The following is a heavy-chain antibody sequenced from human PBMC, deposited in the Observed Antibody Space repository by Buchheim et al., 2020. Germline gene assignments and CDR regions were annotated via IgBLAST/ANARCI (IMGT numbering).Heavy chain of an antibody. CDR1: GFTVSSNY. CDR2: LYSGGSI. Sequence: EVQLVESGGGLVQPGGSLRLSCAASGFTVSSNYMSWVRQAPGKGLEWVSVLYSGGSIYYADSVKGRFTISRDTSQNTPYLPMNSLRAEDTAVYYCARGENYFDYWGQGTL. V-gene: IGHV3-66*01. CDR3: ARGENYFDY. D-gene: IGHD3-16*01. J-gene: IGHJ4*02.